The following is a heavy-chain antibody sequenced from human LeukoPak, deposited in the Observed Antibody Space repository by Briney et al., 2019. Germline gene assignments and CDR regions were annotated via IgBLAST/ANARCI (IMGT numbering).Heavy chain of an antibody. Sequence: SQTLSLTCTVSGGSISSGDYYWSWIRQPPGKGLEWIGYIYYSGSTYYNPSLKSRVTISVDTSKNQFSLKLSSVTAADTAVYYCARRRNWNDGFEDYWGQGTLVTVSS. CDR1: GGSISSGDYY. J-gene: IGHJ4*02. CDR3: ARRRNWNDGFEDY. D-gene: IGHD1-1*01. V-gene: IGHV4-30-4*01. CDR2: IYYSGST.